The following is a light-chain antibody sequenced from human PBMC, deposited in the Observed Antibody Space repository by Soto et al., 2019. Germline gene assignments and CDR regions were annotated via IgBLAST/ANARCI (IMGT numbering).Light chain of an antibody. CDR3: QQSFSIPFT. Sequence: DIQMTQSPASLSASLRDKVTIACRTSQTISRSLNWYHHRPGKAPRLLVYAATTLQSGVPSRFSGSGSGTDFNLTISSLQPGDFATYYCQQSFSIPFTVGLGTKVDI. J-gene: IGKJ3*01. V-gene: IGKV1-39*01. CDR2: AAT. CDR1: QTISRS.